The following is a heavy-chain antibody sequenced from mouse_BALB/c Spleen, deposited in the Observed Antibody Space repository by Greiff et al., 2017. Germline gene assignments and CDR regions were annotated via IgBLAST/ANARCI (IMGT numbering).Heavy chain of an antibody. CDR1: GFNIKDTY. D-gene: IGHD2-2*01. V-gene: IGHV14-3*02. CDR3: APRGYDDAMDY. J-gene: IGHJ4*01. CDR2: IDPANGDT. Sequence: EVKLVESGAELVKPGASVKLSCTASGFNIKDTYMHWVKQRPEQGLEWIGRIDPANGDTKYDPKFQGKATITADTSSNTAYLQLSSLTSEDTAVYYCAPRGYDDAMDYWGQGTSVTVSS.